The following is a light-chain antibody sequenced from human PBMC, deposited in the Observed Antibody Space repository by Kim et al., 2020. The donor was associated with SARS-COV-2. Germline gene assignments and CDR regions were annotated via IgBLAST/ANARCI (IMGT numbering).Light chain of an antibody. Sequence: SYELTQPPSVSVSPGQTASITCSGDKLGDKYACWYQQKPGQSTVLVIYQDSKRPSGFPERFSGSNSGNTATLTISGTQAMDEADYYCQAWDSSTVVFGGGTQLTVL. CDR3: QAWDSSTVV. CDR2: QDS. V-gene: IGLV3-1*01. J-gene: IGLJ2*01. CDR1: KLGDKY.